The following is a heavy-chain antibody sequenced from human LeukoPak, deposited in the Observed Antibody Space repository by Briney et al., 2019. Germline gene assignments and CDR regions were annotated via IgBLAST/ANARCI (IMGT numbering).Heavy chain of an antibody. Sequence: GASVKVSCKVSGYTLTELSMHWVRRAPGKGLEWMGGFDPEDGETIYAQKFQGRVTMTEDTSTDTAYMELSSLRSEDTAVYYCATFPPWYSKKTIQHWGQGTLVTVSS. D-gene: IGHD6-13*01. CDR1: GYTLTELS. J-gene: IGHJ1*01. CDR2: FDPEDGET. V-gene: IGHV1-24*01. CDR3: ATFPPWYSKKTIQH.